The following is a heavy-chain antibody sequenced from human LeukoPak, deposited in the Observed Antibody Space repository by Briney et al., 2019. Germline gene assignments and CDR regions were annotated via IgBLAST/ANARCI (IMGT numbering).Heavy chain of an antibody. CDR2: IITNYGTT. CDR3: ARPRTYYDFWRGYPPFDY. V-gene: IGHV1-69*01. D-gene: IGHD3-3*01. J-gene: IGHJ4*02. CDR1: GGTFSNYA. Sequence: GSSVKVSCKASGGTFSNYAISWVRQAPGQGLEWVGGIITNYGTTNYAQKYQGRVTITADESTTTVYMELSSLRSEDTAVYYCARPRTYYDFWRGYPPFDYWGQGTLVTVSS.